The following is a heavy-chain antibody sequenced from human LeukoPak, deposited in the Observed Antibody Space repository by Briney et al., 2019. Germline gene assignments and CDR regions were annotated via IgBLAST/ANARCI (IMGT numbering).Heavy chain of an antibody. CDR3: AGRRVKYYYDYYFDY. CDR2: IHYDGAT. D-gene: IGHD3-22*01. CDR1: GGSISGRRYY. J-gene: IGHJ4*02. V-gene: IGHV4-39*01. Sequence: SETLSLTCSVSGGSISGRRYYWGWIRQPPGRGLEWIGSIHYDGATYYNPSLKSRVTMSVDTSKNQVSLKLRSGTAADTAVYYCAGRRVKYYYDYYFDYWGQGTLVTVSS.